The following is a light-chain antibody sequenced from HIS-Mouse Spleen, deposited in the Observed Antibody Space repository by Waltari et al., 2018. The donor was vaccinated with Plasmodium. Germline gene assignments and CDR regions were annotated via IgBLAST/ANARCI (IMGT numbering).Light chain of an antibody. Sequence: EIVLTPSPAPLSVSPGERATLSCRASQSVSSNLAWYQQKPGQAPRLLIYGASTRATGIPARFSGSGSGTEFTLTISSLQSEDFAVYYCQQYNNWSFTFGPGTKVDIK. CDR1: QSVSSN. CDR3: QQYNNWSFT. J-gene: IGKJ3*01. V-gene: IGKV3-15*01. CDR2: GAS.